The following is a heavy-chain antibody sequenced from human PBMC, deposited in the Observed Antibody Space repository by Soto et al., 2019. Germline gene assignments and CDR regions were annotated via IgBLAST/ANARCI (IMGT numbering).Heavy chain of an antibody. J-gene: IGHJ5*02. CDR3: ARSFGIVSAFRGVIVKWLDP. V-gene: IGHV4-61*01. D-gene: IGHD3-16*02. Sequence: SETLSLTCAVSGGSVTSGSYYWSWIRQPPGKGLEWIGYIYYSGSTNYNPSLKSRVTMSIDTSKNQFSLRLSSVTAADTAVYYCARSFGIVSAFRGVIVKWLDPWGQGTLVTVSS. CDR1: GGSVTSGSYY. CDR2: IYYSGST.